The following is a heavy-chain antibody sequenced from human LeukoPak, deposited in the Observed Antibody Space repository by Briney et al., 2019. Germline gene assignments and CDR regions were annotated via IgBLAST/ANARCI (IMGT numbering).Heavy chain of an antibody. V-gene: IGHV4-39*02. J-gene: IGHJ6*03. CDR3: ARDSRQAYYYYYMDV. Sequence: SETLSLTCTVSGGSISSSSYYWGWIRQPPGKGLEWIGSIYYNGSTYYNPSLKTRVTISVDTSKNQFSLKLSSVTAADTAVYYCARDSRQAYYYYYMDVWGKGTTVTVSS. CDR2: IYYNGST. CDR1: GGSISSSSYY.